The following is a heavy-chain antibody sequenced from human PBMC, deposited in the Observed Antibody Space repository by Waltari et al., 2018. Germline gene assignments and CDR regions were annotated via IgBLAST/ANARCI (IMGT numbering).Heavy chain of an antibody. D-gene: IGHD3-3*01. CDR3: GRSYDFWSGYPLDY. Sequence: QVQLQESGPGLVKPSETLSLTCAVSGDSINNYYWNWIRQPPGKKLEWIGYIAYNGRTNYNPSLKSRVTISVDTSKTQFSLKLTSVTAADTAVYYCGRSYDFWSGYPLDYWGPGSLVTVSS. J-gene: IGHJ4*02. CDR1: GDSINNYY. V-gene: IGHV4-59*01. CDR2: IAYNGRT.